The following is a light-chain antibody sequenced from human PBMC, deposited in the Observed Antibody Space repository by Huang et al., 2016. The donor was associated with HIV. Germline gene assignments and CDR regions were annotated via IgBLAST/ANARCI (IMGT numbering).Light chain of an antibody. Sequence: DIQLTQSPSAMSASVGDRVSITCRASQGIANYLVWFQQRPGGAPKRLIYAASSLQSGVPSRFSGSGSGTKFTLTISGLQPEDFATYYCLQHHAYPQTFGQGTKVEV. J-gene: IGKJ1*01. CDR2: AAS. V-gene: IGKV1-17*03. CDR1: QGIANY. CDR3: LQHHAYPQT.